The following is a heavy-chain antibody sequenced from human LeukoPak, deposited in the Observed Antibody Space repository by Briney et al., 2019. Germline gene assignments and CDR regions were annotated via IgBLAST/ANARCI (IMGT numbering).Heavy chain of an antibody. J-gene: IGHJ4*02. CDR1: GFTFSRYG. Sequence: GGSLRLSCAASGFTFSRYGLHWVRQAPGKGLEWVAFIRDDGSTRYYADSVKGRFTVSRDNSKNTLYLQMDSLRTEDTAVYYCARDKGLRFADYWGQGTLVTVSS. V-gene: IGHV3-30*02. D-gene: IGHD5-12*01. CDR3: ARDKGLRFADY. CDR2: IRDDGSTR.